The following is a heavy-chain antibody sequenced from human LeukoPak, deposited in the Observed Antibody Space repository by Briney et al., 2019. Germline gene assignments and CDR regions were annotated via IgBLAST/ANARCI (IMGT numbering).Heavy chain of an antibody. D-gene: IGHD3-16*01. CDR3: ARDHPASLGEFVDY. CDR1: GFTFSSYE. CDR2: ISSSGSTI. J-gene: IGHJ4*02. V-gene: IGHV3-48*03. Sequence: GGSLRLSCAASGFTFSSYEMNWVRQAPGKGLEWVSYISSSGSTIYYADPVKGRFTISRDNAKNSLYLQMNSLRAEDTAVYYCARDHPASLGEFVDYWGQGTLVTVSS.